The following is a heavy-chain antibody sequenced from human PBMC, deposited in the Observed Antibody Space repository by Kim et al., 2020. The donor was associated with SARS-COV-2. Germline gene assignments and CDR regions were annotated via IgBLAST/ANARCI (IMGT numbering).Heavy chain of an antibody. V-gene: IGHV4-39*01. J-gene: IGHJ4*02. Sequence: LKMRVTRSVDTSKNQFSLKLSSVTAADTAVYYCARGRDDYIWGSYRLFDYWGQGTLVTVSS. D-gene: IGHD3-16*02. CDR3: ARGRDDYIWGSYRLFDY.